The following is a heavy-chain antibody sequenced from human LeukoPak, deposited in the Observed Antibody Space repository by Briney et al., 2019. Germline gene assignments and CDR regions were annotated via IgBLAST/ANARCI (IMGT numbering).Heavy chain of an antibody. CDR1: GYTFTSYY. CDR3: ARSLAAAGTVSGDYYYMDV. Sequence: ASVKVSCKXSGYTFTSYYMHWVRQAPGQGLEWMGIINPSGGSTSYAQKFQGRVTMTRDMSTSTVYMELSSLRSEDTAVYYCARSLAAAGTVSGDYYYMDVWGKGTTVTVSS. CDR2: INPSGGST. V-gene: IGHV1-46*01. J-gene: IGHJ6*03. D-gene: IGHD6-13*01.